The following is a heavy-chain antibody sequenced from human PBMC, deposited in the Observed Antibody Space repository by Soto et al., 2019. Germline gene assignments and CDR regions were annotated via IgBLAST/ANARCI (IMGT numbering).Heavy chain of an antibody. D-gene: IGHD2-2*01. J-gene: IGHJ4*01. CDR2: IYYSGTT. Sequence: SETLSLTCTVSGCSISSYYWSWIRQPPGKGLEWIGYIYYSGTTNYNPSLKSRVTISVDTSKNQFSLKLTSVTAADTAVYYCATSLPYIGSCYRVGYWGHGTRATVPS. CDR3: ATSLPYIGSCYRVGY. CDR1: GCSISSYY. V-gene: IGHV4-59*08.